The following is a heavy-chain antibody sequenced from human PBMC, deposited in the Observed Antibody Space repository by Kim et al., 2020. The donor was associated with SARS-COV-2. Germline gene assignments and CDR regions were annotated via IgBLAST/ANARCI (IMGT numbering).Heavy chain of an antibody. CDR2: ISSSGSTI. V-gene: IGHV3-48*03. CDR3: ARVVCSYGSKPRLNKRNWFGH. CDR1: GFTFSSYR. D-gene: IGHD5-18*01. Sequence: GGSLRLSCAASGFTFSSYRMNWVRQAPGKGLEWVSYISSSGSTIYYADSVKGRFTISRDNAKNSLYLQMNSLRAEDTAGYYCARVVCSYGSKPRLNKRNWFGHGGQGTLVTVSA. J-gene: IGHJ5*02.